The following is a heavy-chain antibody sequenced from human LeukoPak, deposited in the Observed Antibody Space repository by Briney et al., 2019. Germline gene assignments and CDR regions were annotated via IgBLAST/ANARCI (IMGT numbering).Heavy chain of an antibody. Sequence: SETLSLTCTVSGGSISSHYWAWLRQPSGKGLEWIGWMFFTGDTNYNPSLKSRVTISVDHSKNQFSLKLTSVTAADTAVYYCAKEGNDYGANSIDYWGQGTLVTVSS. V-gene: IGHV4-59*11. J-gene: IGHJ4*02. CDR1: GGSISSHY. CDR2: MFFTGDT. CDR3: AKEGNDYGANSIDY. D-gene: IGHD4-23*01.